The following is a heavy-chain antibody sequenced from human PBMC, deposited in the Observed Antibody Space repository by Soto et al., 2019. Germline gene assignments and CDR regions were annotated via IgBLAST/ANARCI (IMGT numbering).Heavy chain of an antibody. CDR2: MSPNGNNQ. CDR1: GFTFSIYA. V-gene: IGHV3-30-3*01. J-gene: IGHJ4*02. Sequence: PGGSLRLSXEAPGFTFSIYALHWVRQAPGKGLEWVAVMSPNGNNQYYADSVKGRFTISRDTSKSTLYLQMTSLRPDDTAVYYCATGANFYYDTSRYWGQGTLVTVSS. D-gene: IGHD3-22*01. CDR3: ATGANFYYDTSRY.